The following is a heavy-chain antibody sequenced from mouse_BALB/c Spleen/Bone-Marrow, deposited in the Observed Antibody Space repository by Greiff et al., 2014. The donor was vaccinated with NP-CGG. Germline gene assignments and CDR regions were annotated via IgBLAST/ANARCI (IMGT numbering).Heavy chain of an antibody. V-gene: IGHV1-61*01. CDR2: IHPSDSET. CDR1: GYSFTIYW. D-gene: IGHD2-4*01. CDR3: ARGEITAFAY. J-gene: IGHJ3*01. Sequence: QVQLKESGAELGRPGASVKLSCKASGYSFTIYWMNWGKQRPGQSLEWIGMIHPSDSETRLNQKFKDKATLTVDKSSNTAYMQLSSPTSEDSAVYYCARGEITAFAYWGQGTLVTVSA.